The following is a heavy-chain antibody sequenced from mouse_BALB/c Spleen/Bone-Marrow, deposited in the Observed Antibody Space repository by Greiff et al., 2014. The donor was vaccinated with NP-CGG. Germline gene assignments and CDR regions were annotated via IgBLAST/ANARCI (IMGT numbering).Heavy chain of an antibody. V-gene: IGHV3-2*02. CDR3: ARGSNYYALNY. J-gene: IGHJ4*01. Sequence: VQLKESXPGLVKPSQSLSLTCTVTGYSITSDYAWNWIRQFPGNKLEWMGYISYSGNTSYSPSLKSRISITRDTSKNQFFLQLNSVTTEDTATYYCARGSNYYALNYWGRGTSVTVSS. CDR1: GYSITSDYA. CDR2: ISYSGNT. D-gene: IGHD1-1*01.